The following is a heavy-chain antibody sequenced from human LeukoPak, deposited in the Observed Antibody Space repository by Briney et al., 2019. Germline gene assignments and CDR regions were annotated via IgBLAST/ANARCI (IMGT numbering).Heavy chain of an antibody. CDR2: IYSGGST. Sequence: GGSLRLSCAASGFTVISNYMSWVRQAPGKGLEWVSVIYSGGSTYYADSVKGRFTISRDNSKNTLYLQMNSLRAEDTAVYYCARVKGSGSYYGYWGQGTLVTLSS. CDR1: GFTVISNY. J-gene: IGHJ4*02. CDR3: ARVKGSGSYYGY. V-gene: IGHV3-53*01. D-gene: IGHD3-22*01.